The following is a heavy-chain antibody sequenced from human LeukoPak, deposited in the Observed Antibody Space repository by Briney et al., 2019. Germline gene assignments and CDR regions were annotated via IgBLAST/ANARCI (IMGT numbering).Heavy chain of an antibody. CDR3: ARVAGIAAAGTGNYYYYYGMDV. V-gene: IGHV1-69*13. D-gene: IGHD6-13*01. Sequence: VASVKVSCKASGGTFSSYAISWVRQAPGQGLEWMGGIIPIFGTANYAQKFQGRVTITADESTSTAYMELSSLRSEDTAVYYCARVAGIAAAGTGNYYYYYGMDVWGQGTTVTVSS. CDR2: IIPIFGTA. J-gene: IGHJ6*02. CDR1: GGTFSSYA.